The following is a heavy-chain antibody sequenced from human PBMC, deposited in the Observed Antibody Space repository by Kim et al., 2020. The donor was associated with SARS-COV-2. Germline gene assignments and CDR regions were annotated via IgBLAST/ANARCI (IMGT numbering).Heavy chain of an antibody. CDR3: ARGPYYYGSGIPFARAFDI. D-gene: IGHD3-10*01. Sequence: SRVTISVDTSKNQFSLKLSSVTAADTAVYYCARGPYYYGSGIPFARAFDIWGQGTMVTVSS. V-gene: IGHV4-34*01. J-gene: IGHJ3*02.